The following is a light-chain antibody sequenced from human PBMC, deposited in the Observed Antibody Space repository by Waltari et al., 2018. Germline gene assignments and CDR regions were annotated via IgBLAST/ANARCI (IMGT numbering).Light chain of an antibody. CDR2: GAS. CDR3: QQYLTSSWT. V-gene: IGKV4-1*01. Sequence: DIVMTQSPDSLAVSLGEGATFNLQSRPSVLYSSNNNNYLAWYQQKPGQPPKLLIYGASTRESGVPDRFSGSGSGTDFTLTISSLQAEDVAVYYCQQYLTSSWTFGQGTKVE. J-gene: IGKJ1*01. CDR1: PSVLYSSNNNNY.